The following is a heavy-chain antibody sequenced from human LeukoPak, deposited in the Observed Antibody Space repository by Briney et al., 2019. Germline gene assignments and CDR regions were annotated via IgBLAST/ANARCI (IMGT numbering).Heavy chain of an antibody. CDR2: ISGSGGTT. CDR1: GFTFSSYA. J-gene: IGHJ4*02. V-gene: IGHV3-23*01. CDR3: AKEPRYYYDSSGYYRFDY. Sequence: PGGSLRLSCAASGFTFSSYAMGWVRQAPGKGLEWVSAISGSGGTTYYADSVKGRFTISRDNSKNTLYLQMNSLRAEDTAVYYCAKEPRYYYDSSGYYRFDYWGQGTLVTVSS. D-gene: IGHD3-22*01.